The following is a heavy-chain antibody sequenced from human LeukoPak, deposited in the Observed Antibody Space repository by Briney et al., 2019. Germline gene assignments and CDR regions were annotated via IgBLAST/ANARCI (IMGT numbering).Heavy chain of an antibody. CDR3: AGNIAGAQRYFDY. V-gene: IGHV4-59*08. Sequence: PSETLSLTCTVSGGSISSYYWSWIRQPPGKGLEWIGYIYYSGSTNYNPSLKSRVTISVVTSKNQFSLKLTSVTAADTAVYYCAGNIAGAQRYFDYWGQGTLVTVSS. CDR1: GGSISSYY. CDR2: IYYSGST. D-gene: IGHD2/OR15-2a*01. J-gene: IGHJ4*02.